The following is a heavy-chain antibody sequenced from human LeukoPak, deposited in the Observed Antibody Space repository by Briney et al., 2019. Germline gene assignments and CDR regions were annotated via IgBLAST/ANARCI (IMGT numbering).Heavy chain of an antibody. CDR3: AREMATLYGDYFVY. CDR1: GFTFSSYW. CDR2: IKQDGSEK. J-gene: IGHJ4*02. Sequence: GGSLRLSCAASGFTFSSYWMSWVRQAPGKGLEWVANIKQDGSEKYYVDSVKGRFTISRDNAKNSLYLQMNSLRAEDTAVYYCAREMATLYGDYFVYCGQGTLVTVSS. D-gene: IGHD5-24*01. V-gene: IGHV3-7*01.